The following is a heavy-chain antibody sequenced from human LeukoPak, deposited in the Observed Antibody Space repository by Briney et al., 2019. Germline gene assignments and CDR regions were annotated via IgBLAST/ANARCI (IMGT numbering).Heavy chain of an antibody. CDR2: ISYDGSNK. D-gene: IGHD1-26*01. V-gene: IGHV3-30*18. CDR3: AKDREGSYSGHFDY. Sequence: GSLRLSCAASGFTFSSYGMHWVRQAPGKGLEWVAVISYDGSNKYYADSVRGRFTISRDNSKNTVYLQMNSLRAEDTAVYYCAKDREGSYSGHFDYWGEGTLVTVSS. J-gene: IGHJ4*02. CDR1: GFTFSSYG.